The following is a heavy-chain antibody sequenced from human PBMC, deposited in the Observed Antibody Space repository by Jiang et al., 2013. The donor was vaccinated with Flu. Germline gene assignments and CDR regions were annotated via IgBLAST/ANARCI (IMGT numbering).Heavy chain of an antibody. CDR2: ISPSTGTT. Sequence: QSGAEVKQPGASVKISCKASGYTFTDFYVNWVRQAPGQGLEWMGIISPSTGTTDYAQDFQGTVTMTSDTSTSTVYLELSSLRSEDTAVYYCARDHSYSFDSSDYYFDYWADGNPRSPSPQ. V-gene: IGHV1-46*01. D-gene: IGHD3-22*01. CDR3: ARDHSYSFDSSDYYFDY. J-gene: IGHJ4*02. CDR1: GYTFTDFY.